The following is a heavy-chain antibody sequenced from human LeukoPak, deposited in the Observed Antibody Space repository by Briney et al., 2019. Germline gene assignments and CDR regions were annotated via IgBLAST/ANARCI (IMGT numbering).Heavy chain of an antibody. CDR2: IYYSGST. CDR1: GGSISSSSYY. Sequence: SETLSLTCTVSGGSISSSSYYWGWIRQPPGKGLEWIGSIYYSGSTYYNPSLKSRVTISVDTSKNQFSLKLSSVTAADTAVYYCARGYDILTGYYSDAFDIWGQGTMVTVSS. V-gene: IGHV4-39*07. CDR3: ARGYDILTGYYSDAFDI. J-gene: IGHJ3*02. D-gene: IGHD3-9*01.